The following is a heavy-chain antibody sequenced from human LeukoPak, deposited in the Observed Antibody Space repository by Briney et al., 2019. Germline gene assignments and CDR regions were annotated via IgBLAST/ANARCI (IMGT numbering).Heavy chain of an antibody. J-gene: IGHJ4*02. CDR3: ARVFDS. CDR2: VFYTGKT. Sequence: PSETLSLTCTVSGGSVSTSDYYWGWIRQSPVKGLEWIGDVFYTGKTNYNPSLRGRATISIDTSKNEFSLKLTYVTAADSAVYYCARVFDSWGQGTLVTVSS. V-gene: IGHV4-39*07. CDR1: GGSVSTSDYY.